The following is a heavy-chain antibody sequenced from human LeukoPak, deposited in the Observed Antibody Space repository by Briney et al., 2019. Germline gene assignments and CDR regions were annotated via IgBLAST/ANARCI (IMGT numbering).Heavy chain of an antibody. CDR2: IYSGGST. CDR3: AKRGVVIRVFLVGFHKEAYYFDS. Sequence: GGSLRLSCAASGFTVSSNYMSWVRQAPGKGLEWVSVIYSGGSTYYADSVKGRFTISRDNSKNTLYLQMNSLRAEDTAVYYCAKRGVVIRVFLVGFHKEAYYFDSWGQGALVTVSS. J-gene: IGHJ4*02. D-gene: IGHD2-21*01. CDR1: GFTVSSNY. V-gene: IGHV3-66*04.